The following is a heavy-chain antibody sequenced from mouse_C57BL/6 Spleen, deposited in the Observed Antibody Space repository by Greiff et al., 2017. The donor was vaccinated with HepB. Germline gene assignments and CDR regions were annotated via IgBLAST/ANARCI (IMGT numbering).Heavy chain of an antibody. CDR1: GYTFTDYE. D-gene: IGHD1-1*01. CDR3: TSFITTVVATHYYAMDY. CDR2: IDPETGGT. V-gene: IGHV1-15*01. J-gene: IGHJ4*01. Sequence: SGAELVRPGASVTLSCKASGYTFTDYEMHWVKQTPVHGLEWIGAIDPETGGTAYNQKFKGKAILTADKSSSTAYMELRSLTSEDSAVYYCTSFITTVVATHYYAMDYWGQGTSVTVSS.